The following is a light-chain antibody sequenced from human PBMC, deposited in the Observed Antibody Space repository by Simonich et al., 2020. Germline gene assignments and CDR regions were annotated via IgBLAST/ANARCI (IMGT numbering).Light chain of an antibody. CDR1: QSVLYTSNNKNY. CDR3: QQYYSTPWT. CDR2: WAS. V-gene: IGKV4-1*01. Sequence: DIVMTQSPDSLAVSLGERATINCKSSQSVLYTSNNKNYFAWYQQKPGQPPTLLSYWASTRESGVPDRFSGSGSGTDFTLTISSLQAEDVAVYYCQQYYSTPWTFGQGTKVEIK. J-gene: IGKJ1*01.